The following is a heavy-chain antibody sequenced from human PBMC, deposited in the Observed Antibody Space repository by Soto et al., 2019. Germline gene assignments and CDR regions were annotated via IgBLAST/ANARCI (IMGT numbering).Heavy chain of an antibody. CDR3: ATYSLNTYGLAHCIDD. CDR1: GDSISSGNKY. CDR2: IYYSRCT. D-gene: IGHD2-15*01. Sequence: PSATLSLTCTVSGDSISSGNKYWSWIRQPPGKSLEWIGYIYYSRCTYYNPSHRSQITISIVTSGNQFSLNLSSVTTADTAFYYCATYSLNTYGLAHCIDDWVKGVLVTVSS. J-gene: IGHJ4*02. V-gene: IGHV4-30-4*01.